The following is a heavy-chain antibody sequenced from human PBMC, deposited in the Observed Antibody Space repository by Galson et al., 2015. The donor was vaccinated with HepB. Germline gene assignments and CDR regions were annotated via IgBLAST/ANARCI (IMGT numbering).Heavy chain of an antibody. D-gene: IGHD6-13*01. CDR2: ISSNGGST. CDR3: VRLSIAAAGIS. V-gene: IGHV3-64D*06. Sequence: SLRLSCAAYGVTFSSSAMHWVRQAPGKGLEYVSAISSNGGSTYYADSVKGRFTISRDNSKNTLYLQMSSLRAEDTAVYYCVRLSIAAAGISWGQGTLVTVSS. CDR1: GVTFSSSA. J-gene: IGHJ5*02.